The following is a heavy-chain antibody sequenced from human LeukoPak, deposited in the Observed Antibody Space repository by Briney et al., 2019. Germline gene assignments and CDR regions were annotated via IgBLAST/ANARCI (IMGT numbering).Heavy chain of an antibody. CDR1: GYTFTHHG. Sequence: GASVKVSCTASGYTFTHHGISWVRQAPGQGLEWMGWISCYNGDTMYAQNVQGRVTMTTETSTRTAYIELRSLRSDDTAMYYCARDPSNSRGYHAHFDSWGQGTLVTVSS. CDR2: ISCYNGDT. V-gene: IGHV1-18*01. J-gene: IGHJ4*02. D-gene: IGHD3-22*01. CDR3: ARDPSNSRGYHAHFDS.